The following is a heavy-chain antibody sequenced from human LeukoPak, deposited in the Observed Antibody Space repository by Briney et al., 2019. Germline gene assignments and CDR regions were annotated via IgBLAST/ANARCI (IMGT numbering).Heavy chain of an antibody. Sequence: SETLSLTCAVYGGSFSGYYWSWIRQPPGKGLEWIGEINHSGSTNYNPSLKSRVTISVDTSKNQFSLKLSSVTAADTAVYYCARAGYCSSTSCYNFDYWGQGTLVTVSS. CDR1: GGSFSGYY. J-gene: IGHJ4*02. CDR3: ARAGYCSSTSCYNFDY. CDR2: INHSGST. V-gene: IGHV4-34*01. D-gene: IGHD2-2*01.